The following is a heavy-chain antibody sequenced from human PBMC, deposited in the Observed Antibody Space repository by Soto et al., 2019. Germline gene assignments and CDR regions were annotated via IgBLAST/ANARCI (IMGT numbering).Heavy chain of an antibody. Sequence: GGSLRLSCAASGFTFSSYSMNWVRQAPGKGLEWVSSISSSSSYIYYADSVKGRFTISRDNAKNSLYLQMNSLRAEDTAVYYCARDPTYYYDSSGPTFGYWGQGTLVTVSS. V-gene: IGHV3-21*01. CDR3: ARDPTYYYDSSGPTFGY. CDR2: ISSSSSYI. J-gene: IGHJ4*02. D-gene: IGHD3-22*01. CDR1: GFTFSSYS.